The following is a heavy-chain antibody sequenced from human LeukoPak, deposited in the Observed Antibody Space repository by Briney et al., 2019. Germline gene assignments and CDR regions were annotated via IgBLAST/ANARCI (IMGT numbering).Heavy chain of an antibody. CDR1: GYTFTSYG. V-gene: IGHV1-18*01. CDR2: ISAYNGNT. D-gene: IGHD1-26*01. Sequence: ASVKVSCKASGYTFTSYGISWVRPAPGQGLEWMGWISAYNGNTNYAQKLQGRVTMTTDTSTSIAYMELKSLRSDDADVYYCARAVESKWELYYYYYGMDVWGQGTTVTVSS. J-gene: IGHJ6*02. CDR3: ARAVESKWELYYYYYGMDV.